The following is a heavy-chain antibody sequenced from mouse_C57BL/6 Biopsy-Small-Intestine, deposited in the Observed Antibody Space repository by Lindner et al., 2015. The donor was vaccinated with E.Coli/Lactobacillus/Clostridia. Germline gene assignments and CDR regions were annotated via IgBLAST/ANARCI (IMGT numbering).Heavy chain of an antibody. V-gene: IGHV1-20*01. CDR1: GYSFTGYF. J-gene: IGHJ4*01. CDR2: INPYNGDT. D-gene: IGHD1-1*01. Sequence: VQLQESGPELVKPGDSVKISCKASGYSFTGYFMNWVMQSHGKSLEWIGRINPYNGDTFYNQKFKGKATLTVDKSSSTAHMELRSLTSEDSAVYYCARYYYDYYAMDYWGQGTSVTVSS. CDR3: ARYYYDYYAMDY.